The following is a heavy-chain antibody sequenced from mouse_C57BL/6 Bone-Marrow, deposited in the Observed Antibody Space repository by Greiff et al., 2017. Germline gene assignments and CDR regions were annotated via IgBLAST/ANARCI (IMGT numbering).Heavy chain of an antibody. CDR2: FDPENGDT. CDR1: GFNIKDDY. CDR3: TTEVKDY. V-gene: IGHV14-4*01. D-gene: IGHD2-2*01. J-gene: IGHJ2*01. Sequence: EVQLQQSGAELVRPGASVKLSCTASGFNIKDDYMHWVKQRPEQGLEWIGWFDPENGDTEYASKFQGKATITADTSSNTAYLQLSSLTSEDTAVYYCTTEVKDYWGQGTTLTVSS.